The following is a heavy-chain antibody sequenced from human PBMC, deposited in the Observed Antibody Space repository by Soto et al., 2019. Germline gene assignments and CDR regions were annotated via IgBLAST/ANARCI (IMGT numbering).Heavy chain of an antibody. J-gene: IGHJ5*02. D-gene: IGHD3-16*01. CDR3: ARHRFLGNFDP. Sequence: SETLSLTCTVSGGSISSYYWSWIRQPPGKGLEWIGYIYYSGSTNYNPSLRSRVTKSVDTSKNQFSLKLSSVTAADTAVYYCARHRFLGNFDPWGQGTLVTVSS. V-gene: IGHV4-59*01. CDR2: IYYSGST. CDR1: GGSISSYY.